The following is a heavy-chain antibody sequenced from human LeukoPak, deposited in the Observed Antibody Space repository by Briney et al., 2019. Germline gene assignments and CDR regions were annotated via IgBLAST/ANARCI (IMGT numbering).Heavy chain of an antibody. Sequence: ASVKVSCKASGYTFTGYYMHWVRQAPGQGLEWMGWINPNSGGTNYAQKFQGRVTMTRDTSISTAYMELSRLRSGDTAVYYCARAAYYYDSSGYAAFDIWGQGTMVTVSS. D-gene: IGHD3-22*01. CDR1: GYTFTGYY. V-gene: IGHV1-2*02. CDR3: ARAAYYYDSSGYAAFDI. J-gene: IGHJ3*02. CDR2: INPNSGGT.